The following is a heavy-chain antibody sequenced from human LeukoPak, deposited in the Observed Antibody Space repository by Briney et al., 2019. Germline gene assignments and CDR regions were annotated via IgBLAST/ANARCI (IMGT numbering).Heavy chain of an antibody. D-gene: IGHD3-16*02. V-gene: IGHV3-20*04. CDR3: ARGSDKEARYYDYVWGSYRYSAIDY. CDR2: INWNGGST. J-gene: IGHJ4*02. Sequence: PGGSLRLSCAASGFTFDDYGMSWVRQAPGKGLEWASGINWNGGSTGYADSVKGRFTISRDNAKNSLYLQMNSLRAEDTALYYCARGSDKEARYYDYVWGSYRYSAIDYWGQGTLVTVSS. CDR1: GFTFDDYG.